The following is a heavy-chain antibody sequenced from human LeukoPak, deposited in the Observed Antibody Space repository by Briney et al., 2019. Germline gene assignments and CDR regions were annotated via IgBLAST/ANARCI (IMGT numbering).Heavy chain of an antibody. D-gene: IGHD3-22*01. CDR2: IYTSGST. J-gene: IGHJ6*03. V-gene: IGHV4-61*02. CDR3: ARTTYYYDSSGYYYYMDV. CDR1: GGSISSGSYY. Sequence: SETLSLTCTVSGGSISSGSYYWSWIRQPAGKGLEWIGRIYTSGSTNYNPSLKSRVTISVDTSKNQFSLKLSSVTAADTAVYYCARTTYYYDSSGYYYYMDVWGKGTTVTTSS.